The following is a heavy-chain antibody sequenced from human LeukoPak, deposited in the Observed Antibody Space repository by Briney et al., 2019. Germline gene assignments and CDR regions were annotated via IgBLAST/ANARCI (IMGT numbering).Heavy chain of an antibody. J-gene: IGHJ3*02. V-gene: IGHV4-39*07. Sequence: PSETLSLTCTVSGGSISSSSYYWGWNRQPPGKGLEWIGSIYTSGSTNYNPSLKSRVTMSVDTSKNQFSLKLSSVTAADTAVYYCARYSSSWYTGAFDIWGQGTMVTVSS. CDR1: GGSISSSSYY. CDR3: ARYSSSWYTGAFDI. D-gene: IGHD6-13*01. CDR2: IYTSGST.